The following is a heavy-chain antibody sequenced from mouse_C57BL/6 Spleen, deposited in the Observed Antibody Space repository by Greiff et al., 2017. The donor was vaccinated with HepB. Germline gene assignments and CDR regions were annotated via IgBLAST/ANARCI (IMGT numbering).Heavy chain of an antibody. CDR2: IDPSDSYT. Sequence: QVQLKESGAELVMPGASVKLSCKASGYTFTSYWMHWVKQRPGQGLEWIGEIDPSDSYTNYNQKFKGKSTLTVDKSSSTAYMQLSSLTSEDSAVYYCARGGVTTHYYAMDYWGQGTSVTVSS. CDR3: ARGGVTTHYYAMDY. V-gene: IGHV1-69*01. D-gene: IGHD2-5*01. J-gene: IGHJ4*01. CDR1: GYTFTSYW.